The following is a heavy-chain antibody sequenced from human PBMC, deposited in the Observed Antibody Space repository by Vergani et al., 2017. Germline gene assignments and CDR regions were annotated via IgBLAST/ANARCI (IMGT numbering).Heavy chain of an antibody. CDR1: GGPISSGDYY. CDR3: ARDRGSGSYYDFYD. J-gene: IGHJ4*02. V-gene: IGHV4-30-4*08. Sequence: QVPLQESGPGLVKPSQTLSLPCTVSGGPISSGDYYWSRTRQPPGKGLEWIGYIYYSGSTYYNPSLKSRVTISVDTSKDQFSLKLSSVTAADTAVYYCARDRGSGSYYDFYDGGQGTLVTVSS. D-gene: IGHD1-26*01. CDR2: IYYSGST.